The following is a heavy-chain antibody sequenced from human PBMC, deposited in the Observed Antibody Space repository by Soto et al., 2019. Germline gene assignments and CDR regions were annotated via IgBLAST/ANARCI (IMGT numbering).Heavy chain of an antibody. CDR1: GGTFSSYT. J-gene: IGHJ4*02. CDR3: ARAISGYVT. Sequence: SVKVSCKASGGTFSSYTISWVRQAPGQGLEWMGRIIPINGNANYAQKFQGRVTLTRDTSTSTAYMDLSSLRSEDTAIYYCARAISGYVTWGQGTLVTVSS. CDR2: IIPINGNA. D-gene: IGHD5-12*01. V-gene: IGHV1-69*08.